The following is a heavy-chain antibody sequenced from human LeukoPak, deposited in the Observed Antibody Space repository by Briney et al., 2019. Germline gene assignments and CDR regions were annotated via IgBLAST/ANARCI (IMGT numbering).Heavy chain of an antibody. CDR3: AKAAATQDESDY. Sequence: GRSLRLSCAASGFTFSSGSMNWVRQAPGKGLEWDASITSSGSYTYYAGSVKGRFTISRDNAKNSLYLQMNSLRAEDTAVYYCAKAAATQDESDYWGQGTLVTVSS. J-gene: IGHJ4*02. V-gene: IGHV3-21*06. CDR2: ITSSGSYT. CDR1: GFTFSSGS. D-gene: IGHD6-25*01.